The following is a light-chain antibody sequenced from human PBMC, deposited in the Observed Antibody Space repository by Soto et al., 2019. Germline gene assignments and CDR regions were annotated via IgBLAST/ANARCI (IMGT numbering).Light chain of an antibody. Sequence: EIVLTQSPATLSLSPGERATLSCRASQSVSSYLAWYQQKPGQAPRLLIYDASNRATGIPARFSGSGSGTYFTLTISSLEPEDFAVYYCQQRSNWPQITFGGGTKVEIK. CDR1: QSVSSY. CDR3: QQRSNWPQIT. CDR2: DAS. V-gene: IGKV3-11*01. J-gene: IGKJ4*01.